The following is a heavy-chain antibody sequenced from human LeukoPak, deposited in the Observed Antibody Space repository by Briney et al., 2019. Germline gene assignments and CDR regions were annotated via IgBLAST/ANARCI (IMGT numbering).Heavy chain of an antibody. Sequence: PSQTLSLTCTVSSGSISRGGYYWSWIRQPPGKGLEWIGEINHSGSTNYNPSLKSRVTISVDTSKNQFSLKLSSVTAADTAVYYCARDRRTTIFGVVIRVNAFDIWGQGTMVTVSS. V-gene: IGHV4-30-2*01. CDR2: INHSGST. CDR1: SGSISRGGYY. D-gene: IGHD3-3*01. J-gene: IGHJ3*02. CDR3: ARDRRTTIFGVVIRVNAFDI.